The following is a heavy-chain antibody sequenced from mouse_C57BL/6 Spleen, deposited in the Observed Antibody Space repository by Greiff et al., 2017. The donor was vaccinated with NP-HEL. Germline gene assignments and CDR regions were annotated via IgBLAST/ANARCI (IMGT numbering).Heavy chain of an antibody. V-gene: IGHV5-6*02. CDR2: ISSGGSYT. CDR3: ARRENDYDYFDY. D-gene: IGHD2-4*01. CDR1: GFTFSSYG. J-gene: IGHJ2*01. Sequence: EVMLVESGGDLVKPGGSLKLSCAASGFTFSSYGMSWVRQTPDKRLEWVATISSGGSYTYYPDSVKGRFTISRDNAKNTLYLQMSSLKSEDTAMYYCARRENDYDYFDYWGQGTTLTVSS.